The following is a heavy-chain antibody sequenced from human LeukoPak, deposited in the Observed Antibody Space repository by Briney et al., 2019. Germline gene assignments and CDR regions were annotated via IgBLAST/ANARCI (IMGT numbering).Heavy chain of an antibody. CDR1: GYTFTSYY. CDR3: ARESTPVGYGMDV. J-gene: IGHJ6*02. V-gene: IGHV1-46*01. CDR2: INPSGGST. Sequence: ASVKVSCKASGYTFTSYYRHGVRQAPGQGLEWMGIINPSGGSTSYAQKFQGRVTMTRDTSTSTVYMELSSLRSEDTAVYYCARESTPVGYGMDVWGQGTTVTVSS. D-gene: IGHD2-2*01.